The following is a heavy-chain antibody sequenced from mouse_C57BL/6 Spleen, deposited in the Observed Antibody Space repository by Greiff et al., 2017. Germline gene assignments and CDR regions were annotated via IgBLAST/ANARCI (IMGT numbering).Heavy chain of an antibody. V-gene: IGHV1-62-2*01. D-gene: IGHD2-5*01. CDR3: ARHEDAYYSNGYAMDY. Sequence: QVQLKESGAELVKPGASVKLSCKASGYTFTEYTIHWVKQRSGQGLEWIGWFYPGSGSIKYNEKFKDKATLTADKSYSTVYMELSRLTSEDSAVYFCARHEDAYYSNGYAMDYWGQGTSVTVSS. CDR2: FYPGSGSI. J-gene: IGHJ4*01. CDR1: GYTFTEYT.